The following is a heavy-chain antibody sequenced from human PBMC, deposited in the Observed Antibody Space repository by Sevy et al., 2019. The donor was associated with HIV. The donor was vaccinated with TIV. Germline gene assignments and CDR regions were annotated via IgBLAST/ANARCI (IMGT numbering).Heavy chain of an antibody. D-gene: IGHD2-2*01. CDR2: IGTAGDT. Sequence: GGSLRLSCAASGFTFSSYDMHWVRQATGKGLEWVSAIGTAGDTYYPGSVKGRLTISRENAKNSLNLLIKSMRAGDTAVYDCARGTEIGGVPALDVWGQGTTVTVSS. CDR1: GFTFSSYD. V-gene: IGHV3-13*01. J-gene: IGHJ6*02. CDR3: ARGTEIGGVPALDV.